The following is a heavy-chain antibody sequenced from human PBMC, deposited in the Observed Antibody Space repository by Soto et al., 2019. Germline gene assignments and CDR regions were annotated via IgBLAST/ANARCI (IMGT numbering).Heavy chain of an antibody. Sequence: QVQLVESGGGVVQPGRSLRLSCAASGFTFSSYGMHWVRQAPGKGLEWVAVISYDGSNKYYADSVKGRFTISRDNSKNTLYLQMNSRRAEDTAVYYCAKDWGIAAAGITYFDYWGQGTLVTVSS. CDR3: AKDWGIAAAGITYFDY. CDR1: GFTFSSYG. D-gene: IGHD6-13*01. V-gene: IGHV3-30*18. CDR2: ISYDGSNK. J-gene: IGHJ4*02.